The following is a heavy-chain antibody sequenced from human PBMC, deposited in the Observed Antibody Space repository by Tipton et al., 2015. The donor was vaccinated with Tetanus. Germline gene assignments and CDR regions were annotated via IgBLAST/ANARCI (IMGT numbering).Heavy chain of an antibody. CDR2: IYYSGST. CDR3: ARGKNIVVVPDEGGWFDP. V-gene: IGHV4-31*03. D-gene: IGHD2-2*01. CDR1: GGSISSGGYY. Sequence: TLSLTCTVSGGSISSGGYYWSWIRQHPGKGLEWIGYIYYSGSTYYNPSLKSRVTISVDTSKNQFSLKLSSVTAADTAVYYCARGKNIVVVPDEGGWFDPWGQGTLVTVSS. J-gene: IGHJ5*02.